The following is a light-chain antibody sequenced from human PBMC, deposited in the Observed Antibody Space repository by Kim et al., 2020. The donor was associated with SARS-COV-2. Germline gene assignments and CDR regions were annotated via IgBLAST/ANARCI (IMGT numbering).Light chain of an antibody. Sequence: QSVTTSCTGTRMSFGGYNYVSWYQHHPGKAPKLMIYEVSTRPSGVPDRFSGSKSGNAASLTVSGLQAEDEADYYCTSYAGDNNYVLFGGGTKLTVL. CDR1: RMSFGGYNY. CDR3: TSYAGDNNYVL. CDR2: EVS. V-gene: IGLV2-8*01. J-gene: IGLJ2*01.